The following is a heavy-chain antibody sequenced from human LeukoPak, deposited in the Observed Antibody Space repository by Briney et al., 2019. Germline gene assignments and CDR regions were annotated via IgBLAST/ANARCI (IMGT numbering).Heavy chain of an antibody. J-gene: IGHJ4*02. V-gene: IGHV3-74*01. Sequence: GGSLRLSCVASGFTLSNYWMHWVRQVPGEGPVWVSRIKSDGSSKSYADSAKGRFTISRDNAKSTLYLQMNHLRVDDTAVYYCARDTTLGRTDYWGQGTLVTVAS. CDR2: IKSDGSSK. D-gene: IGHD1-1*01. CDR3: ARDTTLGRTDY. CDR1: GFTLSNYW.